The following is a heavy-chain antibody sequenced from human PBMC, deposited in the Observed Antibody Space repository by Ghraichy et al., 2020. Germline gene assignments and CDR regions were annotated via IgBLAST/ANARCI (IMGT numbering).Heavy chain of an antibody. D-gene: IGHD6-25*01. CDR2: IWHDGRNK. CDR3: VREAHYSSAPWGHNWFDP. V-gene: IGHV3-33*01. Sequence: GGSLRLSCVASGFNFSSFAMHWVRQAPGKGLEWVAVIWHDGRNKYYVDSVKGRFSISRDNSKNTLYLQMNSLRAEDTAVYYCVREAHYSSAPWGHNWFDPWGQGTLVTVSS. CDR1: GFNFSSFA. J-gene: IGHJ5*02.